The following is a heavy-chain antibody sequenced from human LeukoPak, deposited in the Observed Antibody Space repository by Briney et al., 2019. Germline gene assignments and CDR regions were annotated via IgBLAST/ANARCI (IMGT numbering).Heavy chain of an antibody. CDR2: RYYRGST. V-gene: IGHV4-59*08. CDR1: GASISSYY. J-gene: IGHJ4*02. D-gene: IGHD6-13*01. CDR3: ARHSARGITAAGPVLDY. Sequence: PSETLSLTCTVSGASISSYYWSWIRQPPGKGLEWIGYRYYRGSTNYNPSLKSRVTISIDTSKNEFSLRLTSVTAADTAVYFCARHSARGITAAGPVLDYWGQGTLVTVSS.